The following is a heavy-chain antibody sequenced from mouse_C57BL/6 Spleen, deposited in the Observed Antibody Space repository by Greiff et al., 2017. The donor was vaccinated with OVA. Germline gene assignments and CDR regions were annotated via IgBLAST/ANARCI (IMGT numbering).Heavy chain of an antibody. CDR3: ARGEITTVVADWYFDV. CDR2: INYDGSST. D-gene: IGHD1-1*01. J-gene: IGHJ1*03. CDR1: GFTFSDYY. V-gene: IGHV5-16*01. Sequence: EVMLVESEGGLVQPGSSMKLSCTASGFTFSDYYMAWVRQVPEKGLEWVANINYDGSSTYYLDSLKSRFIISRDNAKNILYLQMSSLKSEDTATYYCARGEITTVVADWYFDVWGTGTTVTVSS.